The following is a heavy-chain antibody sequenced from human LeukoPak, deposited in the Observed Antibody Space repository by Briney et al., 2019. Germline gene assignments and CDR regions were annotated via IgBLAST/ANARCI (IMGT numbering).Heavy chain of an antibody. J-gene: IGHJ6*03. CDR1: GYTFTSYG. D-gene: IGHD2-2*02. Sequence: ASVKVSCKASGYTFTSYGISWVRQVPGQGLEWMGIINPSGGSTSYAQKFQGRVTITADESTSTAYMELSSLRSEDTAVYYCARSLGRIVVVPAAIPPYYYYYMDVWGKGTTVTVSS. CDR3: ARSLGRIVVVPAAIPPYYYYYMDV. V-gene: IGHV1-46*01. CDR2: INPSGGST.